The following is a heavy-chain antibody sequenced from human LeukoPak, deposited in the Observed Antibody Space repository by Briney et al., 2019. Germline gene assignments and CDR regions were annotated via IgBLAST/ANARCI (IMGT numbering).Heavy chain of an antibody. Sequence: SVKVSCKASGGTFSSHAISWVRQAPGPGLEWMGGIIPIFGTANYAQKFQGRVTITTDESTSTAYMELSSLRSEDTAVYYCARVLYYYGPGSSPSPYNWFDPWGQGTLVTVSS. CDR1: GGTFSSHA. CDR2: IIPIFGTA. V-gene: IGHV1-69*05. J-gene: IGHJ5*02. CDR3: ARVLYYYGPGSSPSPYNWFDP. D-gene: IGHD3-10*01.